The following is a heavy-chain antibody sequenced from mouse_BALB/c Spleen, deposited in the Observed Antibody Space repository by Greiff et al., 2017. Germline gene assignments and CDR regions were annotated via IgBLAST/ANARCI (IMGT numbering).Heavy chain of an antibody. CDR3: ERVPVYYYGSSYYAMDD. V-gene: IGHV5-6-3*01. D-gene: IGHD1-1*01. CDR1: GFTFSSYG. J-gene: IGHJ4*01. Sequence: EVMLVESGGGLVQPGGSLKLSCAASGFTFSSYGMSWVRQTPDKRLELVATINSNGGSTYYPDSVKGRFTISRDNAKNTLYLQMRRLKSEDTAMYYSERVPVYYYGSSYYAMDDGGQGTSVTVSS. CDR2: INSNGGST.